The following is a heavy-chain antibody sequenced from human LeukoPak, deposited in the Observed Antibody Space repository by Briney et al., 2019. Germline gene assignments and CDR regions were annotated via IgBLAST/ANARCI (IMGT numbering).Heavy chain of an antibody. V-gene: IGHV1-18*01. CDR1: GYTFTSYG. CDR3: ARAEWFGEANAFDI. Sequence: ASVTVSCKASGYTFTSYGISWVRQAPGQGLEWMGWISAYNGNTNYAQKLQGRVTMTTDTSTSTAYMELRSLRSDDTAVYYCARAEWFGEANAFDIWGQGTMVTVSS. D-gene: IGHD3-10*01. J-gene: IGHJ3*02. CDR2: ISAYNGNT.